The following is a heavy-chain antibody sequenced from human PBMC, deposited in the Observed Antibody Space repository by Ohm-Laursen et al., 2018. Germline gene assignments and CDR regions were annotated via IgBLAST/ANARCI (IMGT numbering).Heavy chain of an antibody. CDR1: GYSISSGYH. J-gene: IGHJ4*02. V-gene: IGHV4-38-2*02. Sequence: TLSLTCAVSGYSISSGYHWGWIRQPPGKGLEWIGSIYHSGSTYYNPSLKSRFTISVDTSKNQFSLKLSSVTAADTAVYYCARDTGSYGRDYWGQGTLVTVSS. D-gene: IGHD1-26*01. CDR3: ARDTGSYGRDY. CDR2: IYHSGST.